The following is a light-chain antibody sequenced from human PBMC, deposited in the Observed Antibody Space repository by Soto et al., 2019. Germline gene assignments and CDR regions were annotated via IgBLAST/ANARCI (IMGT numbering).Light chain of an antibody. CDR2: EVS. Sequence: QSALTQPASVSGSPGQSIIISCTGTNSDVGGYNYVSWYQQHPGKAPKLMIYEVSNQPSGVSNRFSGSKSGNTASLTISGLQAEDEADYYCFSYTSSSTSHVVFGGGTKLTVL. CDR1: NSDVGGYNY. CDR3: FSYTSSSTSHVV. J-gene: IGLJ2*01. V-gene: IGLV2-14*01.